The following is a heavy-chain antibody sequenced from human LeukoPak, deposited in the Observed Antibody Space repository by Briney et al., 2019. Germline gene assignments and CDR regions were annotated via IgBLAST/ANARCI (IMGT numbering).Heavy chain of an antibody. V-gene: IGHV3-13*01. Sequence: GGSLRLSCAASGFTFSSYDMHWVRQATGKGLEWVSAIGTAGDTYYPGSVKGRFTISRENAKNSLYLQMNSLRAGDTAVYYCARERDSSAWYYAFDIWGQGTMVTVSS. D-gene: IGHD6-19*01. CDR3: ARERDSSAWYYAFDI. CDR2: IGTAGDT. CDR1: GFTFSSYD. J-gene: IGHJ3*02.